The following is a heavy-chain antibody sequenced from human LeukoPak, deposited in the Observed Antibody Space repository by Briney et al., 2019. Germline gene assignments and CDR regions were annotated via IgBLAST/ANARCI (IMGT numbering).Heavy chain of an antibody. CDR1: GYTFTGYY. CDR3: VRLSRYQLNDV. J-gene: IGHJ6*02. V-gene: IGHV1-18*04. CDR2: ISAYNGNT. Sequence: ASVKVSCKASGYTFTGYYMHWVRQAPGQGLEWMGWISAYNGNTNYAQKLQGRVTMTTDTSTSTAYMELRSLRSDDTAVYYCVRLSRYQLNDVWGQGTTVTVSS. D-gene: IGHD2-2*01.